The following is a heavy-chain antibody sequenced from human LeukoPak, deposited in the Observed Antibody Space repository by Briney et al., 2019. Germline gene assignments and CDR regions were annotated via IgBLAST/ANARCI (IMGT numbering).Heavy chain of an antibody. D-gene: IGHD3-16*01. V-gene: IGHV3-30*02. Sequence: GRSLRLSCAASGFTFSSYSMNWVRQAPGKGLEWVAFIRYDGSNKYYVDSVKGRFTISRDNSKNTLYLQMNSLRAEDTAVYYCENPSFYSYNMGVFTQYGYFVLGGGAPLVIVSS. CDR3: ENPSFYSYNMGVFTQYGYFVL. J-gene: IGHJ2*01. CDR2: IRYDGSNK. CDR1: GFTFSSYS.